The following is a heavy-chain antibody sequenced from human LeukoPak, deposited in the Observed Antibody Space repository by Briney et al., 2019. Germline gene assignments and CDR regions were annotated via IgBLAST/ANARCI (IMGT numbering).Heavy chain of an antibody. J-gene: IGHJ4*02. CDR3: ARVGAVIQGWYFDY. V-gene: IGHV7-4-1*02. D-gene: IGHD2-15*01. CDR1: GYTFTSYD. CDR2: INTNTGNP. Sequence: WASVKVSCKASGYTFTSYDINWVRQATGQGLEWMGWINTNTGNPTYAQGFTGRFVFSLDTSVSTAYLQISSLKAEDTAVYYCARVGAVIQGWYFDYWGQGTLVTVSS.